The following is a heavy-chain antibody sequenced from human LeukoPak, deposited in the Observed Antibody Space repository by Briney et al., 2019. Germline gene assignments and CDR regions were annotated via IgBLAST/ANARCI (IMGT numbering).Heavy chain of an antibody. Sequence: GASVKVSCKASGYTFTGYYMHWVRQAPGQGLEWMGWINPNSGGTNYAQKFQGRVTMTRGTSISTAYMELSRLRSDDTAVYYCASSLIGYLLDAFDIWGQGTMVTVSS. J-gene: IGHJ3*02. CDR2: INPNSGGT. V-gene: IGHV1-2*02. CDR3: ASSLIGYLLDAFDI. D-gene: IGHD3-9*01. CDR1: GYTFTGYY.